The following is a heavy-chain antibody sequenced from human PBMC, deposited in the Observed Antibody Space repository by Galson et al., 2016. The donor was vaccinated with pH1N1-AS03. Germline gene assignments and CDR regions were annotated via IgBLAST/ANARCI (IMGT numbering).Heavy chain of an antibody. Sequence: PALVKPTQTLTLTCAFSGFSLATSGVGVGWIRQPPGKALEWLALTYWDDDKLYNPSLKSRLTVTKDTSKNLVVLTLTDMDPVDTATCFCTRSRYYNTNLYYFDYWGQGTLVTVSS. D-gene: IGHD2/OR15-2a*01. J-gene: IGHJ4*02. CDR1: GFSLATSGVG. V-gene: IGHV2-5*02. CDR3: TRSRYYNTNLYYFDY. CDR2: TYWDDDK.